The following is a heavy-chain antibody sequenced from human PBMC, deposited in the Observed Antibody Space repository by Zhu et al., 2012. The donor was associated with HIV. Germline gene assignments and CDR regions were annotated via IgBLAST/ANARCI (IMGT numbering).Heavy chain of an antibody. CDR2: IFHTGST. J-gene: IGHJ3*02. CDR1: HYSVSSAYY. V-gene: IGHV4-38-2*02. Sequence: QVQLQESGPGLVKPSETLSLICTVSHYSVSSAYYWGWVRQPPGKGLEWIGNIFHTGSTDSNPSLKSRVSISVDTSKNQFSLKLSSVTPADTALYYCARSTVTTSGAFDIWGQGDNGHRLS. D-gene: IGHD4-17*01. CDR3: ARSTVTTSGAFDI.